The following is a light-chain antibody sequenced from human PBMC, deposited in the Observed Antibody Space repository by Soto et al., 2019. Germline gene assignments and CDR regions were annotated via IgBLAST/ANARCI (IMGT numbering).Light chain of an antibody. V-gene: IGLV2-23*02. Sequence: QSVLTQPASVSGSPRQSITIPCTGTSGDVGGYNLVSWYQQHPGKAPKLMIYEVTERPSGVSNRFSGSKSGNTASLTISGLQPDDEADYYCCSYAGNSEVFGTGTKVTVL. J-gene: IGLJ1*01. CDR1: SGDVGGYNL. CDR2: EVT. CDR3: CSYAGNSEV.